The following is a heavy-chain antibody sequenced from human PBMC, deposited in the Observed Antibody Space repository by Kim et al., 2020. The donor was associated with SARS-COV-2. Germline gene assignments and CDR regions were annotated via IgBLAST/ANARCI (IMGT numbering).Heavy chain of an antibody. D-gene: IGHD3-10*01. J-gene: IGHJ4*02. CDR1: GFSFSSFA. V-gene: IGHV3-23*01. CDR2: ISDSGGRT. CDR3: AKSRYGSGKGGLFEN. Sequence: GGSLRLSCAASGFSFSSFAISWIRQAPGKGLEWVAAISDSGGRTYHADPVKGRFTISRDNANDSVFLDMNSLRAEDTAVYYCAKSRYGSGKGGLFENWGPGTRVTVSS.